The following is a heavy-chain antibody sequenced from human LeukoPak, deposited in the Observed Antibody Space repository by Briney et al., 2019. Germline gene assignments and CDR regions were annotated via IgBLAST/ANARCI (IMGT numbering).Heavy chain of an antibody. Sequence: GGSLRLSCAASGFTFSSYSMHWVRQAPGKGLEWVAVISYDGSNKYYADSVKGRFTISGDKSKDTLYLQMNSLRPEDTAVYYCARGPGPIAGAKNPFDIWGQGTMVTVSS. J-gene: IGHJ3*02. CDR3: ARGPGPIAGAKNPFDI. CDR2: ISYDGSNK. CDR1: GFTFSSYS. V-gene: IGHV3-30*05. D-gene: IGHD1-26*01.